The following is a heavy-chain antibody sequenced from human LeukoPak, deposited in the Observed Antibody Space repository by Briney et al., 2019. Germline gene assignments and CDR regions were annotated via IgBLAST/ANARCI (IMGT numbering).Heavy chain of an antibody. J-gene: IGHJ4*02. CDR3: ARGFEVIADSSGYDY. V-gene: IGHV3-43*01. CDR2: INRRGHT. Sequence: GGSLRLSCAASGFTFDRFTIHWVRQTPGKGLEWVSLINRRGHTFYADSVKGRFTISRDNAKKSLYLQMNSLRAEDTAVYYCARGFEVIADSSGYDYWGQGTLVTVSS. CDR1: GFTFDRFT. D-gene: IGHD3-22*01.